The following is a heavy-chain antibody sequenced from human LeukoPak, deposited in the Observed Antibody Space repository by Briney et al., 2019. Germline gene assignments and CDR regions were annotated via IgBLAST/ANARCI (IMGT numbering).Heavy chain of an antibody. V-gene: IGHV3-11*01. CDR2: ISSSGSTI. J-gene: IGHJ4*02. Sequence: PGGSLRLSCAASGFTLSDYYMSWIRQAPGKGLEWVSYISSSGSTIYYADSVKGRFTISRDNAKNSLYLQMNSLRAEDTAVYYCARVAKISSSWTTYYFDYWGQGTLVTVSS. CDR1: GFTLSDYY. D-gene: IGHD6-13*01. CDR3: ARVAKISSSWTTYYFDY.